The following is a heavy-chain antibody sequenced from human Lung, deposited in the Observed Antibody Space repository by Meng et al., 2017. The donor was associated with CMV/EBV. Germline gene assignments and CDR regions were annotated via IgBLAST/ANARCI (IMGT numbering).Heavy chain of an antibody. V-gene: IGHV3-30*02. J-gene: IGHJ4*02. CDR3: AKDLSPGTNGQSH. CDR1: GFSFSSYG. D-gene: IGHD2-2*01. Sequence: GESLKISCAASGFSFSSYGMHWVRQAPGKGLEWVAFIRYDGSNKYYADSVNARFTISRDNSRSTVSLQMNSLRPEDTGVYYCAKDLSPGTNGQSHWGRGTLVTVSS. CDR2: IRYDGSNK.